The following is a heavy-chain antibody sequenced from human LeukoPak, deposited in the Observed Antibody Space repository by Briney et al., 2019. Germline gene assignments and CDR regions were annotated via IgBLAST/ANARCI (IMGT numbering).Heavy chain of an antibody. CDR2: ISAYNGNT. V-gene: IGHV1-18*01. CDR1: GYTFTSYG. D-gene: IGHD3-9*01. CDR3: ARSFLTGPIGPYGMDV. J-gene: IGHJ6*02. Sequence: ASVKVSCKASGYTFTSYGISWVRQAPGQGLEWMGWISAYNGNTNYAQKLQGRVTMTTDTSTSTAYMELRSLRSDDTAVNYCARSFLTGPIGPYGMDVWGQGTTVTVSS.